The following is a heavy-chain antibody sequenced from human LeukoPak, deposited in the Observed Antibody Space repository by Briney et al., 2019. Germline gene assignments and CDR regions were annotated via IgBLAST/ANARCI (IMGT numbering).Heavy chain of an antibody. J-gene: IGHJ4*02. CDR1: GFPFSSYW. Sequence: PGGALRLSCAASGFPFSSYWMSWVRQAPGKGLEWVANIKQDGSEKYYVVSVKGRFTISRDNAKNSLYLQMNSLRAEDTAVYYCARLSDEAFYDFWSGYRDYWGQGTLVTVSS. D-gene: IGHD3-3*01. CDR3: ARLSDEAFYDFWSGYRDY. V-gene: IGHV3-7*01. CDR2: IKQDGSEK.